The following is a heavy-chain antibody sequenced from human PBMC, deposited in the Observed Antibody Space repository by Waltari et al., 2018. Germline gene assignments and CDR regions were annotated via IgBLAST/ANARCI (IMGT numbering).Heavy chain of an antibody. Sequence: EVQLVESGGDLVQPGGSLRLSCAASGFTFSNSWMDWVRQAPGKGVEWVANISPDGREKSYVDSVEGRFTISRDNAKNSLYLQMNSLRADDTAVYYCSRSLDDWGQGSTVTVSS. V-gene: IGHV3-7*01. J-gene: IGHJ6*02. CDR3: SRSLDD. CDR2: ISPDGREK. CDR1: GFTFSNSW.